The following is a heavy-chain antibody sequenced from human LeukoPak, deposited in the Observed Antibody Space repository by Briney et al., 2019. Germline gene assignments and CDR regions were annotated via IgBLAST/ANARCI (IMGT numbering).Heavy chain of an antibody. J-gene: IGHJ2*01. D-gene: IGHD2-2*01. Sequence: SQTLSLTCSVSGGSIYGSTYYWSWIRQPAGKGLEWIGRIYTSGSTNYHPSLKSRVTVSLDISKNQFSLKLSSVTAADTAVYYCARETHMYCKSNSCYGYFDLWGRGTLVTVSS. CDR1: GGSIYGSTYY. CDR2: IYTSGST. V-gene: IGHV4-61*02. CDR3: ARETHMYCKSNSCYGYFDL.